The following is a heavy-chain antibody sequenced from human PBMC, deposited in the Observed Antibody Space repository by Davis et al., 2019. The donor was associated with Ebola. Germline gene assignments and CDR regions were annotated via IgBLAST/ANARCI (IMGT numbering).Heavy chain of an antibody. CDR1: LGTFSSYA. V-gene: IGHV1-69*06. Sequence: SVNVSCKASLGTFSSYAISWVRQAPGQGLEWMGGIIPIFGTANYAQKFQGRVTITADKSTSTAYMELSSLRAEDMAVYYCARDRAVGATWLDYWGQGTLVTVSS. CDR3: ARDRAVGATWLDY. J-gene: IGHJ4*02. D-gene: IGHD1-26*01. CDR2: IIPIFGTA.